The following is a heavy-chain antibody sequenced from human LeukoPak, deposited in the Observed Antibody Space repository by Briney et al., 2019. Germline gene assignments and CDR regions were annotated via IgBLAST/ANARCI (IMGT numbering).Heavy chain of an antibody. CDR2: SSTSGSIT. D-gene: IGHD3-22*01. CDR1: GFTFSDYY. J-gene: IGHJ5*02. CDR3: ARDGHYYDSNWFDP. Sequence: PGGSLRLSCAASGFTFSDYYMSWIRQAPGKGLQWLAYSSTSGSITYYADSVKGRFTISRDNAKNSVYLQMNSLRAEDTAVYYCARDGHYYDSNWFDPWGQGTLVTVSS. V-gene: IGHV3-11*04.